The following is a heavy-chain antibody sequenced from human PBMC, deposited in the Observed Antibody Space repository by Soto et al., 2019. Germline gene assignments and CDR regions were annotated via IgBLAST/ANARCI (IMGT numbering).Heavy chain of an antibody. V-gene: IGHV3-30*18. D-gene: IGHD6-19*01. J-gene: IGHJ4*02. Sequence: QVQLVESGGGVVQPGRSLRLSCAASGFTFSSYGMHWVRQAPGKGLEWVAVISYDGSNKYYADSVKGRFTISRDNSKNTLYMQMNSLRAEDAAVYYCANPGIAVAGSWGQGTLVTVSS. CDR3: ANPGIAVAGS. CDR1: GFTFSSYG. CDR2: ISYDGSNK.